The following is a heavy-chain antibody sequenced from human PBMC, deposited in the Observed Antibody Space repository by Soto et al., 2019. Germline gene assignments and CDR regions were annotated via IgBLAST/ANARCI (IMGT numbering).Heavy chain of an antibody. CDR1: GFTFTSSA. CDR2: IVVGSGNT. D-gene: IGHD6-13*01. CDR3: AAEVSWSSSWYGIFDY. V-gene: IGHV1-58*01. Sequence: GASVKVSCKASGFTFTSSAVQWVRQARGQRLEWIGWIVVGSGNTNYAQKFQERVTITRDMSTSTAYMELSSLRSEDTAVYYCAAEVSWSSSWYGIFDYWGQGTLVTVSS. J-gene: IGHJ4*02.